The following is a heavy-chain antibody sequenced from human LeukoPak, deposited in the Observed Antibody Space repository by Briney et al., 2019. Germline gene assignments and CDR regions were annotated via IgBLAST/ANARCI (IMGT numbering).Heavy chain of an antibody. J-gene: IGHJ6*02. CDR2: IYHSGST. CDR3: ARHSDYIRFAMDV. D-gene: IGHD3-10*01. CDR1: GGSISSGGYS. V-gene: IGHV4-30-2*01. Sequence: SETLSLTCAVSGGSISSGGYSWSWIRQPPGKGLEWIGYIYHSGSTYYNPSLKSRVTISVDRSKNQFSLKLSSVTAADTAVYYCARHSDYIRFAMDVWGQGTTVTVPS.